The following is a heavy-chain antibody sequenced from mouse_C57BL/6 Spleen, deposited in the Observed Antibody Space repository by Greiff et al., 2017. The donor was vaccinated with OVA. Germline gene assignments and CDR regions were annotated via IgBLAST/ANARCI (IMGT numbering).Heavy chain of an antibody. V-gene: IGHV5-4*01. CDR3: ARDRVTTVVASNYFDY. Sequence: EVQRVESGGGLVKPGGSLKLSCAASGFTFSSYAMSWVRQTPEKRLEWVATISDGGSYTYYPDNVKGRFTISRDNAKNNLYLQMSHLKSEDTAMYYCARDRVTTVVASNYFDYWGQGTTLTVSS. CDR1: GFTFSSYA. D-gene: IGHD1-1*01. CDR2: ISDGGSYT. J-gene: IGHJ2*01.